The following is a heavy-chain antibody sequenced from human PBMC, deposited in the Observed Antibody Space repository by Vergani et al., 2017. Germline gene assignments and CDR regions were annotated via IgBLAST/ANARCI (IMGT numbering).Heavy chain of an antibody. Sequence: QVQLGQSGAEVKKPGSSVKVSCKAPVGPLSSYATSWARPAPGQGLAWMGRIIPIFCTANYAQKFQGRVTITADESTSTAYIELSSLRSEDTAVYYCARARFTPCCSGGSCLAEYFQHWGHGTLVTVSS. J-gene: IGHJ1*01. CDR1: VGPLSSYA. CDR3: ARARFTPCCSGGSCLAEYFQH. V-gene: IGHV1-69*13. CDR2: IIPIFCTA. D-gene: IGHD2-15*01.